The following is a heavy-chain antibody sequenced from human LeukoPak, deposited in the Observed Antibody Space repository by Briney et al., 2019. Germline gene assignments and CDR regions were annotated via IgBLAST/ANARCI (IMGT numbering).Heavy chain of an antibody. CDR3: ARDPRLRY. CDR2: INPSGGST. V-gene: IGHV1-46*01. Sequence: ASVKVSCKTSGYTFTSYYIHRVRQAHGQGLEWMGIINPSGGSTNYAQKFQGRVTMTRDMSTSTVYMELSSLRSEDTAVYYCARDPRLRYWGQGTLVTVSS. J-gene: IGHJ4*02. D-gene: IGHD3-16*01. CDR1: GYTFTSYY.